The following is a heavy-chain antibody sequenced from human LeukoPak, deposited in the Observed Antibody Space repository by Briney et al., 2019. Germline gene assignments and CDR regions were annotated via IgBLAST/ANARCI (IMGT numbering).Heavy chain of an antibody. J-gene: IGHJ4*02. V-gene: IGHV3-7*01. D-gene: IGHD4-11*01. Sequence: GGSLRLSCTASGFTFSSYWMGWARQAPGKGLEWVADINQDGSEENYVDSVKGRFTISRDNVKNSLHLQMSSLRADDTAVYYCTGHHQAYSRTYWGQGTLVTVSS. CDR2: INQDGSEE. CDR3: TGHHQAYSRTY. CDR1: GFTFSSYW.